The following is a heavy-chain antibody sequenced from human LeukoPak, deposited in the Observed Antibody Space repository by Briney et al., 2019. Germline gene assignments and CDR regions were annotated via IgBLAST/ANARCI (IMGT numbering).Heavy chain of an antibody. CDR2: ISWNSGSI. V-gene: IGHV3-9*01. J-gene: IGHJ3*02. CDR3: AKDGRYSSSWDAFDI. D-gene: IGHD6-13*01. Sequence: PGGSLRLSCAASGFTFDDYAMHWVRQAPGKGLEGVSGISWNSGSIGYADSVKGRFTISRDNAKNSLYLQMNSLRAEDTALYYCAKDGRYSSSWDAFDIWGQGTMVTVSS. CDR1: GFTFDDYA.